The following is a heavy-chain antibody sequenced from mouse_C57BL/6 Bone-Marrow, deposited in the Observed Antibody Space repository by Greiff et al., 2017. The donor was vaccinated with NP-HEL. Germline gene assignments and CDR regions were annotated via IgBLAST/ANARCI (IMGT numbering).Heavy chain of an antibody. CDR3: TTSGLLRMDY. J-gene: IGHJ4*01. D-gene: IGHD1-1*01. V-gene: IGHV14-4*01. CDR1: GFNIKDDY. Sequence: VQLQQSGAELVRPGASVKLSCTASGFNIKDDYMHWVKQRPEQGLEWIGWIDPENGDTEYASKFQGKATITADTSSTTAYLQLSSLTSEDTAVYYCTTSGLLRMDYWGQGTSVTVSS. CDR2: IDPENGDT.